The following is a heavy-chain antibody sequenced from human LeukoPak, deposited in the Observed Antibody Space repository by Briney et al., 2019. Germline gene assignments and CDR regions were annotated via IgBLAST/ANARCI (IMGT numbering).Heavy chain of an antibody. CDR1: GGSISSGSFY. V-gene: IGHV4-61*02. D-gene: IGHD6-6*01. Sequence: SETLSLTCTVSGGSISSGSFYWSWVRQPAGKGLELIGRIYTSGSTNYNPSLKSRVTISIDTSKNHFSLRLSSVTAADTAVYYCARFDSSSAAGIFDYWGQGTLVTVSS. CDR2: IYTSGST. J-gene: IGHJ4*02. CDR3: ARFDSSSAAGIFDY.